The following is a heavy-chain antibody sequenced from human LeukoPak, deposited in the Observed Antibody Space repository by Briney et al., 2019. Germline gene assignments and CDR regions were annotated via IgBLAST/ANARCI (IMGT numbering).Heavy chain of an antibody. Sequence: SGGSLRLSCAASGFTFSDYYLSWIRQAPGKGLQWVAYISRSGDTIYYADSVKGRFTISRDNAKNSLHLQMNGLRADDTAVYYCARGVGLDYHSFDYWGQGTLVTVSS. V-gene: IGHV3-11*01. CDR1: GFTFSDYY. CDR2: ISRSGDTI. J-gene: IGHJ4*02. D-gene: IGHD1-26*01. CDR3: ARGVGLDYHSFDY.